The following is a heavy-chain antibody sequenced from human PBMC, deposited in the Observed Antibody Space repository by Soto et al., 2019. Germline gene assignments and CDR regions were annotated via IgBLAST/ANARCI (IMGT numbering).Heavy chain of an antibody. Sequence: PXESLKISCEGSGYSFTSFRINWVRQIPGKGLEWMGRINPTDSYAEYSPSFQGHVTISIDKSVNTAYLQWSSLKASDTAVYYCARQMTSQLDYWGQGTLVTVSS. CDR1: GYSFTSFR. CDR3: ARQMTSQLDY. CDR2: INPTDSYA. V-gene: IGHV5-10-1*01. J-gene: IGHJ4*02. D-gene: IGHD2-21*02.